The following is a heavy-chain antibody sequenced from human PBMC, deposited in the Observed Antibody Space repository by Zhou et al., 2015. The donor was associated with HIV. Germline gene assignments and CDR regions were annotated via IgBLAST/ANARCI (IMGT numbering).Heavy chain of an antibody. Sequence: HLVQSGAEVKKPGASVKVSCKASGYSFNTYGISWVRQAPGRGLEWMGWINTHSGEQNFAQNLQGRVVMTVDTSTDTVHMELRSLKVDDTAVYYCARAGDSWADISVVKEVMDSWGQGTPVTVSS. CDR1: GYSFNTYG. V-gene: IGHV1-18*04. CDR2: INTHSGEQ. D-gene: IGHD2-21*01. J-gene: IGHJ4*03. CDR3: ARAGDSWADISVVKEVMDS.